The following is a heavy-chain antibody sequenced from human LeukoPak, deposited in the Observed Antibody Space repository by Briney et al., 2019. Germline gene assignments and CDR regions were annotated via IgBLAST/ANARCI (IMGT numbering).Heavy chain of an antibody. CDR3: ARYVVYGSGKYYFDY. J-gene: IGHJ4*02. CDR1: GGSIRGSDYC. D-gene: IGHD3-10*01. Sequence: SETLSLTCFVTGGSIRGSDYCWSWIRQPPGKEVEWIASITYGGTTYYHPSLQSRVTISVDTSKNQFSLRLNSVTAADTAVYFCARYVVYGSGKYYFDYWGQGSLVSVSS. V-gene: IGHV4-39*01. CDR2: ITYGGTT.